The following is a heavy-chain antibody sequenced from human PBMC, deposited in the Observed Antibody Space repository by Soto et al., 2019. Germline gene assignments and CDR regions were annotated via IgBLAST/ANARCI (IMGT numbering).Heavy chain of an antibody. CDR3: AREQLITTYYYVMDV. D-gene: IGHD1-20*01. CDR2: ISAYNGNT. CDR1: GYTFTSYG. Sequence: ASVKVSCKASGYTFTSYGISWVRQAPGQGLEWMGWISAYNGNTNYAQKLQGRVTMTTDTSTSTAYMELRSLTSEDTAVYYCAREQLITTYYYVMDVWGQGTTVTVSS. J-gene: IGHJ6*02. V-gene: IGHV1-18*01.